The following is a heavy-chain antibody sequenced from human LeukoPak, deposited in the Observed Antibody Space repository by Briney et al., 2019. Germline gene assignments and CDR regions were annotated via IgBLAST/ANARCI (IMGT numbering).Heavy chain of an antibody. V-gene: IGHV3-23*01. CDR2: ISGSGGST. CDR3: AKGPPRDGYRSWDY. Sequence: GGSLSLSCAASGYPFSSYAMSWARQAPGKGLEWVSAISGSGGSTYYADSVKGRFTISRDNSKNTLYLQMNSLRAEDTAVYYCAKGPPRDGYRSWDYWGQGTLVTVSS. D-gene: IGHD5-12*01. CDR1: GYPFSSYA. J-gene: IGHJ4*02.